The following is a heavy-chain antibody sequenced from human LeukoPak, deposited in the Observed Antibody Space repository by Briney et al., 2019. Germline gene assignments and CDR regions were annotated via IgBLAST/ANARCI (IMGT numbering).Heavy chain of an antibody. Sequence: PGGSLRLSCAASGFTFSSYSMNWVRQAPGKGLEWVSYISSSSSTIYYADSVKGRFTISRDNAKNSLYLQMNSLRAEDTAVYYCASSIFTLEWYDAFDIWGQGTMVTVSS. CDR3: ASSIFTLEWYDAFDI. CDR1: GFTFSSYS. D-gene: IGHD3-3*01. CDR2: ISSSSSTI. J-gene: IGHJ3*02. V-gene: IGHV3-48*01.